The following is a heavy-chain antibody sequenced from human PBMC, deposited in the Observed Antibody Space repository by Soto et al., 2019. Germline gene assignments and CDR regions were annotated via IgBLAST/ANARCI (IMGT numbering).Heavy chain of an antibody. V-gene: IGHV3-33*01. CDR1: GFTFSSYG. CDR2: ICYDGSNK. CDR3: ERDAKRGQYSGYDVNDY. J-gene: IGHJ4*02. Sequence: QVQLVESGGGLVQPGRSLRLSCAASGFTFSSYGMHWVRQAPGKGLEWVAVICYDGSNKYYADSVKGRFTISRDNSKNTLSLQMNSLRAEDTAVYDCERDAKRGQYSGYDVNDYWGQGTLVTVSS. D-gene: IGHD5-12*01.